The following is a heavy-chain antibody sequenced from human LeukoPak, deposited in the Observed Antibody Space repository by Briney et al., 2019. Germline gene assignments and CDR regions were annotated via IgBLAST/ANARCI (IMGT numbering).Heavy chain of an antibody. J-gene: IGHJ4*02. CDR3: AREGGYGDYVFDY. V-gene: IGHV3-21*01. CDR2: ISSSSSYI. Sequence: PGGSLRLSCAASGLTFSSYSMNWVRQAPGKGLEWVSSISSSSSYIYYADSVKGRFTISRDNAKNSLYLQMNSLRAEDTAVYYCAREGGYGDYVFDYWGQGTLVTVSS. CDR1: GLTFSSYS. D-gene: IGHD4-17*01.